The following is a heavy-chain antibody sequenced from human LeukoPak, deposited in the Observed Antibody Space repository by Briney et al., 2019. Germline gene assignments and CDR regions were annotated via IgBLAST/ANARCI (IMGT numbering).Heavy chain of an antibody. Sequence: PGGSLRLSCVASRFTFRRFAMHWVRQAPGKGLEWVSAMNSGGSTFYADSVKGRFIISRDKSRNTLYLQMNSLSVDDTAVYYCTRGGSMVRGVLWGQGTLVTVSS. CDR1: RFTFRRFA. CDR2: MNSGGST. V-gene: IGHV3-53*01. CDR3: TRGGSMVRGVL. D-gene: IGHD3-10*01. J-gene: IGHJ4*02.